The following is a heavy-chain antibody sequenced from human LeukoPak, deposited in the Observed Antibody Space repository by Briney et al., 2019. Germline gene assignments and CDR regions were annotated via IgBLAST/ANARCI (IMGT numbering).Heavy chain of an antibody. V-gene: IGHV4-31*03. J-gene: IGHJ5*02. CDR2: IYYSGST. D-gene: IGHD6-13*01. CDR1: GGSISSGGYY. Sequence: SETLPLTCTVSGGSISSGGYYWGWIRQHPGKGLEWIGYIYYSGSTYYNPSLKSRVTISVDTSKNQFSLKLSSVTAADTAVYYCAREVQVAAAGTRANWFDPWGQGTLVTVSS. CDR3: AREVQVAAAGTRANWFDP.